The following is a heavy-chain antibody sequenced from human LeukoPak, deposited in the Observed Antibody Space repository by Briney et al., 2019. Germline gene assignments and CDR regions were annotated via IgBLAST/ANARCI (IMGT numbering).Heavy chain of an antibody. D-gene: IGHD2-15*01. CDR1: GFTVSSNY. CDR3: ARAYCSGGSCYDPWWFDP. J-gene: IGHJ5*02. Sequence: GGSLRLSCAASGFTVSSNYMSWVRQAPGKGLEWVSVIYSGGSTYYADSVKGRFTISRDNPKNTLYLQMNSLRAEDTAVYYCARAYCSGGSCYDPWWFDPWGQGTLVTVSS. CDR2: IYSGGST. V-gene: IGHV3-53*01.